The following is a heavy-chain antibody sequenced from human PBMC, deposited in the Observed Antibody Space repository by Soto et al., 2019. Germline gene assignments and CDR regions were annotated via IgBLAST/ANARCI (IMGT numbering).Heavy chain of an antibody. J-gene: IGHJ6*02. CDR3: ARSYDSSAYFPNYYYGMDV. D-gene: IGHD3-22*01. Sequence: SETLSLTCTVSGGSVTSGHYWDWIRQPPGKGLEWIGSIHHSGSTYYNPSLKSRVTISVDTSKNQLSLKLRSVTAADTAVYYCARSYDSSAYFPNYYYGMDVWGQGTTVTVSS. V-gene: IGHV4-38-2*02. CDR1: GGSVTSGHY. CDR2: IHHSGST.